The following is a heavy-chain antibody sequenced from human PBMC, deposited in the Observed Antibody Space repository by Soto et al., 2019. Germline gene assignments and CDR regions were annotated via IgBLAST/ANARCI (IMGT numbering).Heavy chain of an antibody. CDR3: ARDPRPYYFDNTESAFDV. CDR1: GYTFTNYG. CDR2: ISAYNGNT. D-gene: IGHD3-22*01. V-gene: IGHV1-18*01. Sequence: QVQLVQSGAEVKKPGASVRVSCKASGYTFTNYGIAWVRQAPGQGLDWMGWISAYNGNTNYAQKLQGRVTMTTDTSTNTAYMELRSLRSDDTAVYYCARDPRPYYFDNTESAFDVWGQGTMVTVSS. J-gene: IGHJ3*01.